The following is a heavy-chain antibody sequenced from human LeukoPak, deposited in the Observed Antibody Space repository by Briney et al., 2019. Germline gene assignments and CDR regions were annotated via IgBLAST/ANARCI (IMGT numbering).Heavy chain of an antibody. CDR2: ISGSGGST. D-gene: IGHD3-10*01. J-gene: IGHJ4*02. V-gene: IGHV3-23*01. CDR3: ARAGGFGELYFDY. CDR1: GFTFSSSA. Sequence: GGSLRLSCAASGFTFSSSAMSWVRQAPGKGLEWVSSISGSGGSTYYADSVKGRFTISRDNAKNSLYLQMNSLRAEDTAVYYCARAGGFGELYFDYWGQGTLVTVSS.